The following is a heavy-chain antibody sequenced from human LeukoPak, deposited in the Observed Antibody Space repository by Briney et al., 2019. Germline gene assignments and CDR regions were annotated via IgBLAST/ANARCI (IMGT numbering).Heavy chain of an antibody. J-gene: IGHJ4*02. CDR3: VRDGGVSGYDLLDY. CDR1: GFTFSNYW. D-gene: IGHD5-12*01. V-gene: IGHV3-7*01. Sequence: GGSLRLSCAASGFTFSNYWMTWVRQAPGKGLEWVAHINQDGSEEHYMDSAKARFTISRDNATNSLSLQMNSLRAEDTAVYYCVRDGGVSGYDLLDYWGQGTLVTVSS. CDR2: INQDGSEE.